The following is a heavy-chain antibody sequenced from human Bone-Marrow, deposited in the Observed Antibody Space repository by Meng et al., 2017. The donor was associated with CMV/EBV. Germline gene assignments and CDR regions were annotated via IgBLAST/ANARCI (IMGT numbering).Heavy chain of an antibody. CDR1: GFTFSDYY. J-gene: IGHJ3*02. CDR2: ISSSGSTI. Sequence: GGSLRLSCAASGFTFSDYYMSWIRQAPGKGLEWVSYISSSGSTIYYADSVKGRFTISRDNAKNSLYLQMNSLRAEDTAVYYCAAGRYYYDSSGPDAFEIWGQGTMVTVSS. V-gene: IGHV3-11*04. D-gene: IGHD3-22*01. CDR3: AAGRYYYDSSGPDAFEI.